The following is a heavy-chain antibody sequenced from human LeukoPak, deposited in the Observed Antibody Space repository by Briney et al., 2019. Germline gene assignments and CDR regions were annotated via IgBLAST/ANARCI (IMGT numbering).Heavy chain of an antibody. D-gene: IGHD3-3*01. V-gene: IGHV3-30*04. J-gene: IGHJ4*02. CDR2: IAYDGSNE. CDR1: GFNFNNYG. Sequence: PGGALRLSCVVSGFNFNNYGMNWVRQAPGKGLDWVASIAYDGSNENYAESVKGRFTISRDNSKNTLYLQLSSLTAEDTAVYYCARPSGSVTIFGVVDYFDYWGQGSLVTV. CDR3: ARPSGSVTIFGVVDYFDY.